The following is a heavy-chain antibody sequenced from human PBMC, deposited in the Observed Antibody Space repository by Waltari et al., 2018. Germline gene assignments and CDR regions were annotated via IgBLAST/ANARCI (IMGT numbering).Heavy chain of an antibody. CDR3: VKDWTGDSCSQGCMDV. D-gene: IGHD2-21*01. CDR1: GFTFSSYA. V-gene: IGHV3-23*04. Sequence: VQLVESGGGVVQPGRSLRLSCAASGFTFSSYAMNWVRQAPGKGLEWVSSISDGGDTTYYSGSVKGRFTISRDNSRNTLFLQMNSLRAEDTALYYCVKDWTGDSCSQGCMDVWGQGTTVTVSS. J-gene: IGHJ6*02. CDR2: ISDGGDTT.